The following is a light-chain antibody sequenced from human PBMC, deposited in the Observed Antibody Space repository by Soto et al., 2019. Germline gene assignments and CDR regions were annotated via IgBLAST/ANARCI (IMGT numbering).Light chain of an antibody. J-gene: IGKJ5*01. CDR3: QQYTIWRSIT. V-gene: IGKV3-15*01. CDR2: GAS. CDR1: QSVSSY. Sequence: IVLTQSPATLSLSPGERATLSCRASQSVSSYLAWYQQTPAQAPRLLSYGASTRATGIPARFSGSGYGTYFSLTISSLQSEDFSVYYCQQYTIWRSITFGPGTRLEIK.